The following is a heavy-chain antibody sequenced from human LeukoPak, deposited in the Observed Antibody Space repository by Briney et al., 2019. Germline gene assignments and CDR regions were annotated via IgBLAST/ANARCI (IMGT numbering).Heavy chain of an antibody. CDR1: GGTFSNYA. D-gene: IGHD6-13*01. Sequence: SVKVSCKASGGTFSNYAISWVRQAPGQGLEWMGGIIPIFGTANYAQKFQGRVTITTDESTSTVYMEVSSVRFEDTAVYYCAKDRARSSWSRDAFDIWGQGTVVTVSS. V-gene: IGHV1-69*05. J-gene: IGHJ3*02. CDR2: IIPIFGTA. CDR3: AKDRARSSWSRDAFDI.